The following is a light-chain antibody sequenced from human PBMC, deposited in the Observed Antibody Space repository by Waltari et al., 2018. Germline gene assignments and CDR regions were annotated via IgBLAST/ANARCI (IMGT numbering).Light chain of an antibody. CDR3: QHYVRLPAT. CDR2: GAS. V-gene: IGKV3-20*01. Sequence: SCRGSQSVSRALAWYQQKPGQAPRLLIYGASNRATGIPDRFSGGGSGTDFSLTISRLEPEDFAVYYCQHYVRLPATFGQGTKVEIK. J-gene: IGKJ1*01. CDR1: QSVSRA.